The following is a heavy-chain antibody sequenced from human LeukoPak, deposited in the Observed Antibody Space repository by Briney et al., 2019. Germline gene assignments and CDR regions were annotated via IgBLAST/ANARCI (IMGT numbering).Heavy chain of an antibody. V-gene: IGHV4-39*01. CDR2: IYYSGST. CDR1: DGSISSSSYY. D-gene: IGHD2-2*01. J-gene: IGHJ4*02. CDR3: ARLPCGSTSCYGGFDY. Sequence: SGPGLVKPSETLSLTCTVSDGSISSSSYYWGWIRQPPGRGLEWIGSIYYSGSTYYNPSLKSRVTISVDTSKNQFSLKLSSVTAADTAVYYCARLPCGSTSCYGGFDYWGQGTLVTVSS.